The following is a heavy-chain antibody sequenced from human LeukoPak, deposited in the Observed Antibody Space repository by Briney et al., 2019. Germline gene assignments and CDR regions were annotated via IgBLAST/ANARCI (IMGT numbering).Heavy chain of an antibody. V-gene: IGHV4-34*01. CDR2: INHRGSK. Sequence: SETLSLTCGVYGGSFSANYWTWIRQPPGKGLGWIGEINHRGSKTYNPSLKSRVTISVDTSKNQFSLKVNSVTAADTAVYYCATHYGSESYYDYWGQGTLVTVSS. J-gene: IGHJ4*02. D-gene: IGHD3-10*01. CDR3: ATHYGSESYYDY. CDR1: GGSFSANY.